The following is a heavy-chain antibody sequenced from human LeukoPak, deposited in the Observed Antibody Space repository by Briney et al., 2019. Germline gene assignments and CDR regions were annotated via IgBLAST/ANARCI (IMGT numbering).Heavy chain of an antibody. V-gene: IGHV4-59*01. CDR1: GGSISSYY. D-gene: IGHD2-21*02. Sequence: PSETLSLTCTVSGGSISSYYWSWIRQPPGRGLEWIGYIYYSGSTNYNPSLKSRVTISVDTSKNQFSLKLSSVTAADTAVYYCAREGGSCCGGDCYSYYFDYWGQGTLVTVSS. J-gene: IGHJ4*02. CDR3: AREGGSCCGGDCYSYYFDY. CDR2: IYYSGST.